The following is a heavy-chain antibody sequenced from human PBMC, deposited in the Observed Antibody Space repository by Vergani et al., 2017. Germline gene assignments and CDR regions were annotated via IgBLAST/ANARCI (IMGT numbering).Heavy chain of an antibody. CDR2: ISNDGTKK. CDR1: GFTFSTST. Sequence: QVQLVESGGGVVQPGRSLRLSCVVSGFTFSTSTMHCVRQPPGNGLEWVAVISNDGTKKFYVDSVKGRFTISRDNSKNTLYLEMNSLKAEDTATYYCAKAGSVSSGELSYYYYMDVWGKGTTVTGTS. CDR3: AKAGSVSSGELSYYYYMDV. D-gene: IGHD3-10*01. V-gene: IGHV3-30*04. J-gene: IGHJ6*03.